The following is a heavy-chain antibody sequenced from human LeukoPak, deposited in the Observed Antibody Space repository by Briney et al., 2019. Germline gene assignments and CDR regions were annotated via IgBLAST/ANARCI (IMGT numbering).Heavy chain of an antibody. J-gene: IGHJ4*02. V-gene: IGHV3-30-3*01. D-gene: IGHD1-14*01. Sequence: GGSLRLSCAASGITFSTDTMHWVRQAPGKGLEWVAVISPDGSTKYYADSVKGRFTISRDNSKNTLYLQMNSLRPEDTALYYCATYLIPGPPDYFDYWGQGTLVTVSS. CDR1: GITFSTDT. CDR3: ATYLIPGPPDYFDY. CDR2: ISPDGSTK.